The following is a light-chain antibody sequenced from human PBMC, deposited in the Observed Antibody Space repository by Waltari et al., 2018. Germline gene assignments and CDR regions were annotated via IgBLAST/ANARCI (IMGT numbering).Light chain of an antibody. CDR2: DVI. Sequence: QSALTQPASVSGSPGQSITISCTGTSSDVGGSNYVSWYQQHPGKAPKLMIYDVIKRPSGVSNRFSGSKSGNTASLTISGLQAEDEADYYCSSYTSSSTWVFGGGTKLTVL. CDR3: SSYTSSSTWV. J-gene: IGLJ3*02. CDR1: SSDVGGSNY. V-gene: IGLV2-14*01.